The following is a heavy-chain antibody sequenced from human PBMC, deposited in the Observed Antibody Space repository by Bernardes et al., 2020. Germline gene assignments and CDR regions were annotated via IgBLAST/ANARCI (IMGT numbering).Heavy chain of an antibody. CDR2: IKQDGSEK. V-gene: IGHV3-7*01. D-gene: IGHD6-6*01. Sequence: GGSLRLSCAASGFTFSSYWMSWVRQAPGKGLEWVANIKQDGSEKYYVDSVKGRFTISRDNAKNSLYLQMNSLRAEDTAVYYCARGTRTYSSSSPYYFDYWGQGTLVTVS. J-gene: IGHJ4*02. CDR3: ARGTRTYSSSSPYYFDY. CDR1: GFTFSSYW.